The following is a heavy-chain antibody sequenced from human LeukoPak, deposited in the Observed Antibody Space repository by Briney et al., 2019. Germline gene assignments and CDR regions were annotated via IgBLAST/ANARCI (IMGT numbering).Heavy chain of an antibody. V-gene: IGHV1-69*04. CDR3: ARDRYYGSSGLPGGYFDY. CDR2: IIPILGIA. D-gene: IGHD3-22*01. J-gene: IGHJ4*02. Sequence: GSSVKVSCKASGGTFSSYTISWVRQAPGQGLEWMGRIIPILGIANYAQKFQGRVTITADKSTSTAYMELSSLRSEDTAVYYCARDRYYGSSGLPGGYFDYWGQGTLVTVSS. CDR1: GGTFSSYT.